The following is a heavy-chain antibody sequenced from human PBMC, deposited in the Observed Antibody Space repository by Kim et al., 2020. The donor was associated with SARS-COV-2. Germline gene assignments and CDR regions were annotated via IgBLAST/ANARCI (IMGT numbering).Heavy chain of an antibody. D-gene: IGHD6-6*01. CDR2: IWYDGSNK. Sequence: GGSLRLSCAASGFTFSSYGMHWVRQAPGKGLEWVAVIWYDGSNKYYADSVKGRFTISRDNSKNTLYLQMNSLRAEDTAVYYCAREIITLSYSSSSISSGSHPVHYYYGMDVWGQGTTVTVSS. J-gene: IGHJ6*02. CDR1: GFTFSSYG. CDR3: AREIITLSYSSSSISSGSHPVHYYYGMDV. V-gene: IGHV3-33*01.